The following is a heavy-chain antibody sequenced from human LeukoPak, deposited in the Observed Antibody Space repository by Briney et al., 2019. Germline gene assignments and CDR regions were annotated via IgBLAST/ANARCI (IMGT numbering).Heavy chain of an antibody. J-gene: IGHJ4*02. CDR1: GFTFSTFA. CDR2: IFPSGGEI. V-gene: IGHV3-23*01. Sequence: GGSLRLSCAASGFTFSTFAMIWVRQPPGKGLEWVSSIFPSGGEIHYADSVRGRFTISRDNSKSTLSLQMNSLRAEDTAIYYCAKAPLSYYYGSGSQAPPFFDYWGQGTLVTVSS. CDR3: AKAPLSYYYGSGSQAPPFFDY. D-gene: IGHD3-10*01.